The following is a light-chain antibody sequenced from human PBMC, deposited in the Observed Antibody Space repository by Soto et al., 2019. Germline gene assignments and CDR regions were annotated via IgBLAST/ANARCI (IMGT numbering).Light chain of an antibody. CDR3: SSYTSSSTLV. Sequence: QSVLTQPASVSGSPGQSIPISCTGTSSDVGDYNYVSWYQQHPGKAPKLMIYDVSNRPSGVSNRFSGSKSGNTASLTISGLQAEDEADYYCSSYTSSSTLVFGTGTK. CDR2: DVS. CDR1: SSDVGDYNY. V-gene: IGLV2-14*01. J-gene: IGLJ1*01.